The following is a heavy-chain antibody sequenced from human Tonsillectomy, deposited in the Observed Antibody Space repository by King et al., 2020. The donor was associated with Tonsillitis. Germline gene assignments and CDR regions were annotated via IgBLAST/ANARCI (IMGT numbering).Heavy chain of an antibody. CDR3: ARVGAPSGFNGDY. CDR1: GGTFSYYT. J-gene: IGHJ4*02. V-gene: IGHV1-69*09. CDR2: IIPILGIV. D-gene: IGHD3-3*01. Sequence: QLVQSGAEVKKPGSSVKVSCKASGGTFSYYTINWVRQAPGQGLEWMGRIIPILGIVDYAQKFQGRVTITADKSTSTAYMELSSLRSEDTAVYYCARVGAPSGFNGDYWGQGTLVTVSS.